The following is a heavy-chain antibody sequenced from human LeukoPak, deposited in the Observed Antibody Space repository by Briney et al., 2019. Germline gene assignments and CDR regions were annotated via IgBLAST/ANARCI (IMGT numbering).Heavy chain of an antibody. J-gene: IGHJ4*02. CDR2: IYPGDSDT. Sequence: GESLKISCKGSGASFTSYWIGWVRQMPGKGLEWMGIIYPGDSDTRYSPSFQGQVTISADKSISTAYLQWSSLKASDTAMYYCARLVGVAATNVDYFDYWGQGTLVTVSS. CDR3: ARLVGVAATNVDYFDY. CDR1: GASFTSYW. D-gene: IGHD6-13*01. V-gene: IGHV5-51*01.